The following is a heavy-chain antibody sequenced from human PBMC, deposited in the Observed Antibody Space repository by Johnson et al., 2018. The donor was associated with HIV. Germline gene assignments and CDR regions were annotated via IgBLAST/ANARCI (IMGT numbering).Heavy chain of an antibody. Sequence: EVQLVESGGGLVQPGRSLRLSCVASGFSFDDYAMHWVRQAPGKGLEWVSGINSDESSTNYAESVKGRFTISRDNAKNPLYLQINSLRADDTAVYYGARDGEVMYAMGAFDILGQGTMLTVSS. V-gene: IGHV3-9*01. D-gene: IGHD2-8*02. CDR1: GFSFDDYA. CDR3: ARDGEVMYAMGAFDI. CDR2: INSDESST. J-gene: IGHJ3*02.